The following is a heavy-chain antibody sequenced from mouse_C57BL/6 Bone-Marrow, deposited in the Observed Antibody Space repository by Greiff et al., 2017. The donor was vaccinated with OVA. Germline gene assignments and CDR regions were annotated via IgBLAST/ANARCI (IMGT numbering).Heavy chain of an antibody. Sequence: VHVKQSGPELVKPGASVKISCKASGYSFTGYYMNWVKQSPEKSLEWIGEINPSTGGTTYNQKFKAKATLTVDKSSSTAYMQLKSLTSEDSAVYYCSYSFSFAYWGQGTLVTVSA. CDR3: SYSFSFAY. CDR1: GYSFTGYY. J-gene: IGHJ3*01. CDR2: INPSTGGT. V-gene: IGHV1-42*01. D-gene: IGHD2-12*01.